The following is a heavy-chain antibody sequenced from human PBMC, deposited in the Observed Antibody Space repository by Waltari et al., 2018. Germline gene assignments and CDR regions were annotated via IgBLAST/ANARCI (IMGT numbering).Heavy chain of an antibody. Sequence: QVQLVQSGAEVKKPGSSVKVSCKASGGTFSSYAISWVRQAPGQGLEWMGGIIPSFGTGNYAQKCQGVVTITADESTSTAYMELSSLRSEDTAVYYCAREGGIVGATGWFDPWGQGTLVTVSS. J-gene: IGHJ5*02. CDR3: AREGGIVGATGWFDP. CDR2: IIPSFGTG. CDR1: GGTFSSYA. D-gene: IGHD1-26*01. V-gene: IGHV1-69*01.